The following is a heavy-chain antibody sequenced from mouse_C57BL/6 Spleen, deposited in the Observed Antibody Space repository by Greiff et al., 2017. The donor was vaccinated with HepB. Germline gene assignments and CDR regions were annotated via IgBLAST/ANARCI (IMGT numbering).Heavy chain of an antibody. V-gene: IGHV1-54*01. J-gene: IGHJ4*01. Sequence: VQLQQSGAELVRPGTSVKVSCKASGYAFTNYLIEWVKQRPGQGLEWIGVINPGSGGTNYNEKFKGKATLTADKSSSTAYMQLSSLTSEDSAVYFCARSGVTPMDYWGQGTSVTVSS. D-gene: IGHD2-2*01. CDR3: ARSGVTPMDY. CDR2: INPGSGGT. CDR1: GYAFTNYL.